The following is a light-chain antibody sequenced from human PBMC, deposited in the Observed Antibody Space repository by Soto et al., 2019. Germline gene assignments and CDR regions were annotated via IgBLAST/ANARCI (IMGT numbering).Light chain of an antibody. J-gene: IGKJ1*01. CDR2: AAV. CDR1: QGISSY. V-gene: IGKV1-9*01. CDR3: LQHKSYPWT. Sequence: DIQLTQSPSFLSASVGDRVTITCRASQGISSYLAWYQQKPGKAPKXLIYAAVTLQSGVPSRFSGSESGTEFTITISSLQPEDGETYYCLQHKSYPWTFGQGTKVDIK.